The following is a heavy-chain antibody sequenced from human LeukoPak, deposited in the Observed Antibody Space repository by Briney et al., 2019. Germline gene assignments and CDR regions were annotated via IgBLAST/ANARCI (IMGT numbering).Heavy chain of an antibody. V-gene: IGHV3-30*02. CDR1: GFTFSSYG. CDR2: IRYDGSNK. Sequence: GGSLRLSCAASGFTFSSYGMHWVRQAPGKGLEWVAFIRYDGSNKYYADSVKGRFTISRDNSKNTMFLQMNRLRDEDTAVYYCARGLRGPDYWGQGTQVTVSS. J-gene: IGHJ4*02. CDR3: ARGLRGPDY.